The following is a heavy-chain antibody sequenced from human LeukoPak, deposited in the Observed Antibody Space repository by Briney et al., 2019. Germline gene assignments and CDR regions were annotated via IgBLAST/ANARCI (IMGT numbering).Heavy chain of an antibody. CDR2: IYYSGST. CDR3: ASLNWPPGDFDY. Sequence: SETLSLTCTVSRGTVSRSTYHWGWIRQPPGKGLVWLGSIYYSGSTYYNPSLKSRVTISVDTSNNQFSLSLTSVTAADTAVYYCASLNWPPGDFDYWGQGTLVTVSS. CDR1: RGTVSRSTYH. J-gene: IGHJ4*02. V-gene: IGHV4-39*01.